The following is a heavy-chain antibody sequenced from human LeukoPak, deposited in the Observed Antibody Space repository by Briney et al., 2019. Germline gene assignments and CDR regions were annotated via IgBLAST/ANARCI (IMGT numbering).Heavy chain of an antibody. D-gene: IGHD6-19*01. V-gene: IGHV4-59*08. CDR2: IYYSGST. CDR1: GGSISSYF. Sequence: SETLSLTCTVSGGSISSYFWSWIRQPPGKGLEWIGYIYYSGSTNYNPSLKSRVTISVDTSKNQFSLKLSSVTAADTAVYYCARHVNSSGWYIWFDPWGQGTLVTVSS. CDR3: ARHVNSSGWYIWFDP. J-gene: IGHJ5*02.